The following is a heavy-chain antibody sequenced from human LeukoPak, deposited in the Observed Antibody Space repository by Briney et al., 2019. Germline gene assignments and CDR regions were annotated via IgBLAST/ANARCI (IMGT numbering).Heavy chain of an antibody. CDR1: GVTFSNYW. V-gene: IGHV3-74*03. Sequence: GGSLRLSCAASGVTFSNYWMHWVRQAPGKGVVCVSRITDGSTTTYADSVKGRFTISRDNAKNTLYLQMNSLRAGDTAVYYCAKAEGIAVADGAFDIWGQGTMVTVSS. J-gene: IGHJ3*02. CDR2: ITDGSTT. CDR3: AKAEGIAVADGAFDI. D-gene: IGHD6-19*01.